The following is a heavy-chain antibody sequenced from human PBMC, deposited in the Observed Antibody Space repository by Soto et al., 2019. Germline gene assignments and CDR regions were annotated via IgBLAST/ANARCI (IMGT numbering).Heavy chain of an antibody. CDR3: ARDGPLRGYGMDV. CDR1: GYDFTSYY. Sequence: ASVKVSCKASGYDFTSYYMHWVRQAPGQGLEWMGIINPSGGSTSYAQKFQGRVTMTRDTSTSTVYMELSSLRSEDTAVYYCARDGPLRGYGMDVWGQGTTVTVSS. D-gene: IGHD3-16*01. V-gene: IGHV1-46*01. J-gene: IGHJ6*02. CDR2: INPSGGST.